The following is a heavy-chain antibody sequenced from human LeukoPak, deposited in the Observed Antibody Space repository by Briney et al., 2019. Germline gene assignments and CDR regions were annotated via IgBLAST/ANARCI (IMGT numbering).Heavy chain of an antibody. J-gene: IGHJ4*02. V-gene: IGHV1-18*04. Sequence: ASVKVSCKASGYTFTGYYMHWVRQAPGQGLEWMGWISAYNGNTNYAQKLQGRVTMTTDTSTSTAYMELRSLRSDDTAVYYCARDVDTAPYYFDYWGQGTLVTVSS. CDR3: ARDVDTAPYYFDY. CDR1: GYTFTGYY. CDR2: ISAYNGNT. D-gene: IGHD5-18*01.